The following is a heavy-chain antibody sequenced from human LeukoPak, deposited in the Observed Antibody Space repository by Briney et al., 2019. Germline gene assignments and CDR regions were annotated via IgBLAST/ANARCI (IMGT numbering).Heavy chain of an antibody. CDR1: GFTFSSYA. CDR2: ISSNGGST. Sequence: PGGSLRLSCSASGFTFSSYAMHWVRQAPGKGLEYVSAISSNGGSTYYADSVKGRFTISRDNSKNTLYLQMSSLRAEDTAVYYCVKEAPWAYSDLYYFDYWGQGTLVTVSS. D-gene: IGHD4-17*01. V-gene: IGHV3-64D*06. CDR3: VKEAPWAYSDLYYFDY. J-gene: IGHJ4*02.